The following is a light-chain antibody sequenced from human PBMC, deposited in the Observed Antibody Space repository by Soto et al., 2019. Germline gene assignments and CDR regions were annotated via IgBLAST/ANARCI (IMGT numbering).Light chain of an antibody. CDR3: HQYNSYSWT. Sequence: DIQMTQSPSSVSSSVGDRVTISCQASQGISRSLAWYQQKPGKAPKLLIYDASSLESGVPSRFSGSGSGTEFTLTISSLQPDDFATYYCHQYNSYSWTFGQGTKVDIK. J-gene: IGKJ1*01. CDR1: QGISRS. CDR2: DAS. V-gene: IGKV1-5*01.